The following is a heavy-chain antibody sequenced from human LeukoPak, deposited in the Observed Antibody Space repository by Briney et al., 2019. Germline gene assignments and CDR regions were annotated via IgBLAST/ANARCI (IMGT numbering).Heavy chain of an antibody. CDR2: IWYDGSNK. Sequence: GGSLRLSCVVSGLTFRDHWMHWVRQAPGKGLEWVAVIWYDGSNKYYADSVKGRFTISRDNSKNTLYLQMNSLRAEDTAVYYCARADYYDSSGYFFDYWGQGTLVTVSS. CDR3: ARADYYDSSGYFFDY. V-gene: IGHV3-33*08. CDR1: GLTFRDHW. D-gene: IGHD3-22*01. J-gene: IGHJ4*02.